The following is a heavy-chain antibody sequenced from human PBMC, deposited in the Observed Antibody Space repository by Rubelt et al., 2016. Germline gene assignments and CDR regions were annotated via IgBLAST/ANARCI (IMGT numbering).Heavy chain of an antibody. D-gene: IGHD2-2*01. V-gene: IGHV4-4*02. CDR2: IYRSGRT. CDR3: ARIDCSSTSCYFVDP. Sequence: QVQLQESGPGLVKPSGTLSLTCAVSGGSISSGNWWSWVRQPPGKGLEWIGEIYRSGRTNYNPSLKSRVTISVDKSKNQFSLILSSVTAADTAVYYCARIDCSSTSCYFVDPWGQGTLVTVSS. CDR1: GGSISSGNW. J-gene: IGHJ5*02.